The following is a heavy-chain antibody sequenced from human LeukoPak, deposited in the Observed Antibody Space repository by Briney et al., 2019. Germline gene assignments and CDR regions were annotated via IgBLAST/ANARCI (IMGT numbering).Heavy chain of an antibody. Sequence: GGSLRLSCAASGFTFSSYAMSWVRQAPGKGLEWVSAISGSGGSKYYADSVKGRFTISRDNSKNTLYLQMNSLRAEDTAVYYCAKSVITMIGVNPDYWGQGTLVTVSS. J-gene: IGHJ4*02. CDR1: GFTFSSYA. CDR2: ISGSGGSK. D-gene: IGHD3-22*01. CDR3: AKSVITMIGVNPDY. V-gene: IGHV3-23*01.